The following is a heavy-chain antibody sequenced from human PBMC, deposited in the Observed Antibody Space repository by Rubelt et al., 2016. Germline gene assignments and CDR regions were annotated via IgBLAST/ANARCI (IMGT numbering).Heavy chain of an antibody. V-gene: IGHV1-2*06. CDR1: GYTFTSYY. D-gene: IGHD5-24*01. Sequence: QVQLVQSGAEVKKPGASVRVSCKTSGYTFTSYYIHWVRQAPGQGLEWMGLIKPNSGGTIYAQNFQGRVTMTRDTSITTVYMGLRGLTSDDTAVYYCARKLAATAEFDYWGQGALVTVSS. CDR3: ARKLAATAEFDY. J-gene: IGHJ4*02. CDR2: IKPNSGGT.